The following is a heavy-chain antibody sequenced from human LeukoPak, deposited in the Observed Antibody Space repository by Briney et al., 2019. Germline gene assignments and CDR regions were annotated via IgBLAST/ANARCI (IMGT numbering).Heavy chain of an antibody. CDR3: AKAVAGTGDY. V-gene: IGHV3-23*01. D-gene: IGHD6-19*01. CDR1: GFTFSSYG. J-gene: IGHJ4*02. CDR2: ISGSGGST. Sequence: GGTLRLSCAASGFTFSSYGMSWVRQAPGKGLEWVSAISGSGGSTYYADSVKGRFTISRDNSKNTLYLQMNSLRAEDTAVYYCAKAVAGTGDYWGQGTLVTVSS.